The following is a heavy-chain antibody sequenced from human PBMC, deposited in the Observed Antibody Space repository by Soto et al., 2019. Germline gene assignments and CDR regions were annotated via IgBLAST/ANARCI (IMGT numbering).Heavy chain of an antibody. CDR3: ARDLVVVAATPARIYYYGMDV. D-gene: IGHD2-15*01. Sequence: QVQLVESGGGVVQPGRSLRLSCAASGFTFSSYGMHWVRQAPGKGLEWVAVIWYDGSNKYYADSVKGRFTISRDNSKNTLYLQMNSLRAEDTAVYYCARDLVVVAATPARIYYYGMDVW. CDR2: IWYDGSNK. V-gene: IGHV3-33*01. CDR1: GFTFSSYG. J-gene: IGHJ6*01.